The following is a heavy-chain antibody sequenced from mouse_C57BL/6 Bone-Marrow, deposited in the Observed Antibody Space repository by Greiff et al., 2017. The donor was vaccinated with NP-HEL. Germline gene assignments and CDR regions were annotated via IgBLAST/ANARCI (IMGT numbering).Heavy chain of an antibody. CDR1: GYTFTDYY. CDR2: INPNNGGT. V-gene: IGHV1-26*01. J-gene: IGHJ4*01. D-gene: IGHD3-2*02. CDR3: ARLRTAQGYYAMDY. Sequence: EVKLQESGPELVKPGASVKISCKASGYTFTDYYMNWVKQSHGKSLEWIGDINPNNGGTSYNQKFKGKATLTVDKSSSTAYMELRSLTSEDSAVYYCARLRTAQGYYAMDYWGQGTSVTVSS.